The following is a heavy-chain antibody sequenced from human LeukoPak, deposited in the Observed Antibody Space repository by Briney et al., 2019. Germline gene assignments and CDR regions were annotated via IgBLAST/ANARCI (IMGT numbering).Heavy chain of an antibody. J-gene: IGHJ1*01. Sequence: GGSLRLSCAASGFSFSSYAMHWVRQAPGKGLEWVAVISYDGSDKKYGDSVKGRFTTSRDNSKNTVYLQMNSLRAEDTAVYCCARDAIAVAYRAEYFQHWGQGTLVTVSS. CDR1: GFSFSSYA. D-gene: IGHD6-19*01. CDR3: ARDAIAVAYRAEYFQH. CDR2: ISYDGSDK. V-gene: IGHV3-30*04.